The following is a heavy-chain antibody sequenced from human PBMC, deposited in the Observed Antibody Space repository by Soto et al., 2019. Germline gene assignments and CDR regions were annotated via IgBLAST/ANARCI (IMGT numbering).Heavy chain of an antibody. CDR3: ARAEYYDFWSGYYRGFDP. D-gene: IGHD3-3*01. J-gene: IGHJ5*02. CDR2: INHSGST. V-gene: IGHV4-34*01. CDR1: GGSFSGYY. Sequence: SGTLSLTCAVYGGSFSGYYWSWIRQPPGKGLEWIGEINHSGSTNYNPSLKSRVTISVDTSKNQFSLKLSSVTAADTAVYYCARAEYYDFWSGYYRGFDPWGQGTLVTVS.